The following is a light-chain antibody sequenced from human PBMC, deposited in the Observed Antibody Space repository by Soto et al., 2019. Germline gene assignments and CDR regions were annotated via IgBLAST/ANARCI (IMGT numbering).Light chain of an antibody. Sequence: QSVLTQPASVSGSPGQSITISCAGTSSDVGGHNYVSWYQHHPGKAPKLVIYEVTYRPSGISNRFSGSKSGNTASLTISGLQSEDEADYYCSSYTSTSTLLFGGGTKVTVL. V-gene: IGLV2-14*01. CDR3: SSYTSTSTLL. CDR1: SSDVGGHNY. J-gene: IGLJ2*01. CDR2: EVT.